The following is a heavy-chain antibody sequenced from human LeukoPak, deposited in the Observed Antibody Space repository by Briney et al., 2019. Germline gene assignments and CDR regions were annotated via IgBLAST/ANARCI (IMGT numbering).Heavy chain of an antibody. Sequence: PGGSLRLSCAASGFTVSTNYMSWVRQAPGKGLEWVSVIYSGGSTYYADSVKGRFTISRDNSKNTLYLQMNSLRAEDTAVYYCASIVTGVGGSWYWFDPWGQGTLVTVSS. CDR3: ASIVTGVGGSWYWFDP. V-gene: IGHV3-53*01. CDR1: GFTVSTNY. J-gene: IGHJ5*02. CDR2: IYSGGST. D-gene: IGHD6-13*01.